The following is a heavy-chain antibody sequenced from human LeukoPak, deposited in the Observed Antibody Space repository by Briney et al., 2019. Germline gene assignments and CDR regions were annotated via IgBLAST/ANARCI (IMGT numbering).Heavy chain of an antibody. CDR3: ARFRDQKDYFDY. J-gene: IGHJ4*02. Sequence: ASVKVSCKASGYTFTSYYMHWVRQAPGQGLEWMGWISAYNGNTNYAQKLQGRVTMTTDTSTSTAYMELRSLRSDDTAVYYCARFRDQKDYFDYWGQGTLVTVSS. D-gene: IGHD2-2*01. CDR2: ISAYNGNT. V-gene: IGHV1-18*04. CDR1: GYTFTSYY.